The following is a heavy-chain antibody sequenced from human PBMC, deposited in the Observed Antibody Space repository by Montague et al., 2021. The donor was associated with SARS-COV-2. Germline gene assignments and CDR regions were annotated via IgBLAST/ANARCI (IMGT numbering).Heavy chain of an antibody. J-gene: IGHJ6*02. Sequence: SLRLSCATSGFPFTDHFMDWVRQAPGKGLECVGRSRNRPSNYFSEYGTAVTGRFTISRDESNSSLYLQINNVKTEDTAVYYCLVWFAGMDVWGRGTTVTVSS. CDR1: GFPFTDHF. V-gene: IGHV3-72*01. CDR3: LVWFAGMDV. D-gene: IGHD3-10*01. CDR2: SRNRPSNYFS.